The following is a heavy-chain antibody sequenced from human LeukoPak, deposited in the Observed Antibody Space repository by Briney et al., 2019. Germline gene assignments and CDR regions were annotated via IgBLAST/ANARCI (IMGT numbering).Heavy chain of an antibody. J-gene: IGHJ3*02. V-gene: IGHV4-61*08. CDR3: ARTSLLWDAFDI. Sequence: PSQTLSLTCTVSGGSISSGDYYWSWIRQPPGKGLEWIGYIYYSGSTNYNPSLKSRVTISVDTSKNQFSLKLSSVTAADTAVYYCARTSLLWDAFDIWGRGTMVTVSS. CDR2: IYYSGST. D-gene: IGHD3-10*01. CDR1: GGSISSGDYY.